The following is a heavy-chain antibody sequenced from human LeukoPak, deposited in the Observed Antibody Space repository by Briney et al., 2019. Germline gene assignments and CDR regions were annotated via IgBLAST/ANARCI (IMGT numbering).Heavy chain of an antibody. D-gene: IGHD3-3*01. CDR2: IIPIFGTA. J-gene: IGHJ4*02. CDR1: GGTFSSYA. V-gene: IGHV1-69*01. Sequence: SVKVSCKASGGTFSSYAISLVRQAPGQGLEWMGGIIPIFGTANYAQKFQGRVTITADESTSTAYMELSSLRSEDTAVYYCARTNDFWSGYLGYFDYWGQGTLVTVSS. CDR3: ARTNDFWSGYLGYFDY.